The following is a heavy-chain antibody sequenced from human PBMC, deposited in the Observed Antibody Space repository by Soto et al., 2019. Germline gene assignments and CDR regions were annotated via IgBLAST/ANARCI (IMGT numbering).Heavy chain of an antibody. CDR1: GDSITSYY. V-gene: IGHV4-59*08. D-gene: IGHD3-10*01. J-gene: IGHJ6*02. CDR3: ARHAFGSGFYYGMGV. CDR2: IYYTGST. Sequence: QVQLQESGPGLVKPSETLSLTCTVSGDSITSYYWSWIRQPPGKGLVWLGYIYYTGSTTYNPSLKSRVTISLDTSKNQFSLKLNSVTAADTAVYYCARHAFGSGFYYGMGVWGQGTTVTVSS.